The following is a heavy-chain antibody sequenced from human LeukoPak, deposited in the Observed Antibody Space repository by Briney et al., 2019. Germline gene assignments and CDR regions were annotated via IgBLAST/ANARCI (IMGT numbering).Heavy chain of an antibody. D-gene: IGHD2-2*01. V-gene: IGHV3-7*03. CDR1: GFTFSSYW. CDR2: IKQDGSEK. Sequence: PGGSLRLSCTASGFTFSSYWMNWVSQAPGKGLEWVANIKQDGSEKYYVDSVKGRFTISRDNSKNTLYLQMNSLRAEDTAVYYCAKETKSDGYVVVPAAHYYYGMDVWGQGTTLTVSS. J-gene: IGHJ6*02. CDR3: AKETKSDGYVVVPAAHYYYGMDV.